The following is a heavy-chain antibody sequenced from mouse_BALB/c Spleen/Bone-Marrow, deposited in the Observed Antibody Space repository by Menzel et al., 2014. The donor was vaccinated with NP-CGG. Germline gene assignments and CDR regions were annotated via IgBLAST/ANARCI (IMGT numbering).Heavy chain of an antibody. V-gene: IGHV14-3*02. CDR3: ARTPRATFYFDY. J-gene: IGHJ2*01. CDR2: IDPANGNT. D-gene: IGHD3-1*01. CDR1: GFNIKDTY. Sequence: DVQLVESGAELVKPGASVKLSCTASGFNIKDTYMHWVKQRPEQGLGWIGRIDPANGNTKYDPKFQGKATITADTSSNTAYLQLFSLTSEDTAVYYCARTPRATFYFDYWGQGTTLTVSS.